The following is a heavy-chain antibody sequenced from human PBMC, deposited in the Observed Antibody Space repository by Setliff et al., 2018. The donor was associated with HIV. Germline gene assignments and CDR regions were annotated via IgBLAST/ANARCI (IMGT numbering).Heavy chain of an antibody. CDR3: ARHGIVVVPAAIPDYWYFDL. V-gene: IGHV5-51*01. Sequence: PGESLKISCKGSGYSFTSYWIGWVRQMPGKGLEWMGIIYPGDSDTRYSPSFQGQVTISADKSISTAYLQWSSLKASDTAMYYCARHGIVVVPAAIPDYWYFDLCGRGTLVTVSS. CDR1: GYSFTSYW. J-gene: IGHJ2*01. D-gene: IGHD2-2*01. CDR2: IYPGDSDT.